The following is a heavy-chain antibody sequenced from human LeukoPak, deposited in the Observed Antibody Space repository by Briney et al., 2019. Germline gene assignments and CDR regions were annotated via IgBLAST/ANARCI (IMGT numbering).Heavy chain of an antibody. D-gene: IGHD3-3*01. CDR3: ARETGKRDYDFWSGYSDYYYYYMDV. CDR2: ISYDGSNK. V-gene: IGHV3-30*03. J-gene: IGHJ6*03. Sequence: PGGSLRLSCAASGFTFSSYGMHWVRQAPGKGLEWVAVISYDGSNKYYADSVKGRFTISRDNSKNTLSLQMNSLRAEDTAVYYCARETGKRDYDFWSGYSDYYYYYMDVWGTGTTVIVSS. CDR1: GFTFSSYG.